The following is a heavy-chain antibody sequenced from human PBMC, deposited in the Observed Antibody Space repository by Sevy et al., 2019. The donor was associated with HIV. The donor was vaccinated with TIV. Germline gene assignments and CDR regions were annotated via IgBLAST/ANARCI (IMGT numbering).Heavy chain of an antibody. CDR2: IKGDGSDK. CDR1: EFTLSKYS. D-gene: IGHD2-21*02. CDR3: VRGGGACDY. J-gene: IGHJ4*02. Sequence: GGSLRLSCAASEFTLSKYSMGWVRQAPGKGPEWVANIKGDGSDKYYLDSVKGRFTISRDNAKSSLYLRMNSLRDEDTATYYCVRGGGACDYWGQGSLVTVSS. V-gene: IGHV3-7*01.